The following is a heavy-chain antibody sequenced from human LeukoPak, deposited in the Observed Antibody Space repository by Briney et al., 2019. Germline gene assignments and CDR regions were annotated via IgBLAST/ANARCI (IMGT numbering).Heavy chain of an antibody. V-gene: IGHV4-34*01. CDR2: INHSGST. D-gene: IGHD3-22*01. CDR1: GGSFSGYY. Sequence: SETLSLTCAVYGGSFSGYYWSWIRQPPGKGLEWIGEINHSGSTNYNPSLKSRVTISVDTSKNQFSLKLSSVTAADTAVYYCARGEYYYDSSGYVKAYAFDIWGQGTMVTVSS. J-gene: IGHJ3*02. CDR3: ARGEYYYDSSGYVKAYAFDI.